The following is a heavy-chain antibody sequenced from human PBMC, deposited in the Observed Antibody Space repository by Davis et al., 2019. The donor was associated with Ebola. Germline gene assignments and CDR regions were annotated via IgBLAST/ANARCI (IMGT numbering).Heavy chain of an antibody. J-gene: IGHJ5*02. V-gene: IGHV4-30-2*01. D-gene: IGHD5-24*01. CDR3: ARVTINTTGVGRWFDP. CDR1: GDSISRGVHS. CDR2: IYDTLNDIGVS. Sequence: LRLSCAVSGDSISRGVHSWSWMRQPPGKGLEWIGYIYDTLNDIGVSSYNPSLESRVTMLVDRSKNQFSLTLPSLPVAEPAVFYCARVTINTTGVGRWFDPWGPGIPVPVSS.